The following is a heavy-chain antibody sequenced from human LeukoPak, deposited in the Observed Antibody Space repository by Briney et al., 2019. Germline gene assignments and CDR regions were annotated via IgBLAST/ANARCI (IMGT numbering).Heavy chain of an antibody. CDR3: ATTKESPSYFDY. Sequence: PSQTLSLTCTVSGGSISSGDYYWSLIRQPPGKGLEWIGYIYYSGSTYYNPSLKSRVTISVDTSKNQFSLKLSSVTAADTAVYYCATTKESPSYFDYWGQGTLVTVSS. D-gene: IGHD3-10*01. V-gene: IGHV4-30-4*01. CDR1: GGSISSGDYY. CDR2: IYYSGST. J-gene: IGHJ4*02.